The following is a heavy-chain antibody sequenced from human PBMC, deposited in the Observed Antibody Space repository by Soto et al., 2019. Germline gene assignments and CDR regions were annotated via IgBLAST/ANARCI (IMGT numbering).Heavy chain of an antibody. Sequence: QVQLVQSGAEVKKPGASVKVSCKASGYSFTSYGISWVRQAPGQGLEWMGWISAYNGNTKNAQKLQGRVTMTTDTPTSKAYRERRSRRSDDTAVYYCARGGYCRGGSSYSTDSYYGMDVWGKGTTVTVSS. CDR2: ISAYNGNT. CDR1: GYSFTSYG. V-gene: IGHV1-18*01. J-gene: IGHJ6*04. D-gene: IGHD2-15*01. CDR3: ARGGYCRGGSSYSTDSYYGMDV.